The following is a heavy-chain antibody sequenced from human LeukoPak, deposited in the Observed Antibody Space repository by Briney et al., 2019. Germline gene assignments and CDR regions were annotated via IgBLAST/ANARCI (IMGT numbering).Heavy chain of an antibody. CDR3: AKDQVVRGVTGWFDP. Sequence: GGSLRLSCAASGFTFSSYAMSWVRQAPGKGLDWVSGISGSGGSTYYADSVKGRFTISRDNSKDTLYLQMNSLRAEDTAVYYCAKDQVVRGVTGWFDPWGQGTLVTVSS. CDR2: ISGSGGST. J-gene: IGHJ5*02. CDR1: GFTFSSYA. V-gene: IGHV3-23*01. D-gene: IGHD3-10*01.